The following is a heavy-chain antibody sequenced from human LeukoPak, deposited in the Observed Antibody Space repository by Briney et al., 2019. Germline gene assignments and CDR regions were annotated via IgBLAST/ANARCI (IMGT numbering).Heavy chain of an antibody. J-gene: IGHJ6*02. CDR2: IWYDGSNK. Sequence: PGGSQRLSCAASGFTFSSYGMHWVRQAPGKGLEWVAVIWYDGSNKYYADSVKGRFTISRDNSKNTLYLQMNSLRAEDTAVYYCARERRYHYDSSGYYYYYGMDVWGQGTTVTVSS. CDR3: ARERRYHYDSSGYYYYYGMDV. D-gene: IGHD3-22*01. CDR1: GFTFSSYG. V-gene: IGHV3-33*01.